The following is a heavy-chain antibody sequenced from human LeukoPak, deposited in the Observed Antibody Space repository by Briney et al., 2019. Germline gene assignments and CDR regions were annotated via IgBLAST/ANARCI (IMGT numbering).Heavy chain of an antibody. V-gene: IGHV1-69*05. CDR2: IIPIFGTA. CDR3: ARADYSSSWYDGPSSHAFDI. CDR1: GGTFSSYA. D-gene: IGHD6-13*01. Sequence: ASVKVSCTASGGTFSSYAISWVRQAPGQGLEWMGGIIPIFGTANYAQKFQGRVTITTDESTSTAYMELSSLRSEDTAVYYCARADYSSSWYDGPSSHAFDIWGQGTMVTVSS. J-gene: IGHJ3*02.